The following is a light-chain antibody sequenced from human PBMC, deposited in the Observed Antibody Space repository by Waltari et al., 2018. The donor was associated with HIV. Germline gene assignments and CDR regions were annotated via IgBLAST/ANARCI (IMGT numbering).Light chain of an antibody. V-gene: IGLV2-23*02. Sequence: QSALTQPASVSGSPGQSITISCTGTSSNVGSDDLVSWYQQHPGEAPKLIIYEVTKRPSGVSHRFSCSKSGNTASLTISGLQAEDEADYYCCSCPRSGIRYVFGSGTKVTVL. CDR2: EVT. CDR1: SSNVGSDDL. J-gene: IGLJ1*01. CDR3: CSCPRSGIRYV.